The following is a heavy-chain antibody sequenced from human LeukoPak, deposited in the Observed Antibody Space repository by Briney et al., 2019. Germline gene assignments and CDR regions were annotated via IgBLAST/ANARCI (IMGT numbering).Heavy chain of an antibody. J-gene: IGHJ4*02. CDR1: GFTFSSDW. V-gene: IGHV3-7*01. D-gene: IGHD5-18*01. CDR2: IKQDGSEK. Sequence: GGSMRLSCAASGFTFSSDWVSWDRQAPRRGLGWVAKIKQDGSEKYYVDSVKGRFTISRDNAKNSLYLQMNSLRAEDTAVYYCARDRDSYGYYFDYWGQGTLVTVSS. CDR3: ARDRDSYGYYFDY.